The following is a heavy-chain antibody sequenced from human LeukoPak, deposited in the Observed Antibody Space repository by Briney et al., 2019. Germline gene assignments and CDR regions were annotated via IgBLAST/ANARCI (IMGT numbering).Heavy chain of an antibody. J-gene: IGHJ4*02. Sequence: GGSLRLSCAASGFTFDDYAMHWVRQAPGKGLEWVSGISWNSGSIGYADSVKGRFTISRDNAKNSLYLQMNSLRAEDTALYYCARSTAVAGTFDYWGQGTLVTVSS. CDR2: ISWNSGSI. V-gene: IGHV3-9*01. CDR3: ARSTAVAGTFDY. D-gene: IGHD6-19*01. CDR1: GFTFDDYA.